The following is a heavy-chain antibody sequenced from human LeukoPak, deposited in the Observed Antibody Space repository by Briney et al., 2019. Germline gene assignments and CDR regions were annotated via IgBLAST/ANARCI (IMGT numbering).Heavy chain of an antibody. Sequence: GASVKVSCEASGGTFSSFAISWVRQAPGQGFVWMGRIIPILGIEEYAQRFQGRVTIPADESTRKIYMELSSLTSEDTATYYCAIRSDGAWCGGDCFYLDYWGRGTLVSVSS. CDR3: AIRSDGAWCGGDCFYLDY. J-gene: IGHJ4*02. CDR2: IIPILGIE. D-gene: IGHD2-21*02. CDR1: GGTFSSFA. V-gene: IGHV1-69*04.